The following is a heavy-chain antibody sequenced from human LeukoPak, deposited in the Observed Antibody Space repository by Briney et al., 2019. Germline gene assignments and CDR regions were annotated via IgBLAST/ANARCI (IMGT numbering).Heavy chain of an antibody. J-gene: IGHJ4*02. D-gene: IGHD7-27*01. Sequence: PGGSLRLSCAASGFTFSSYWMNWVRQAPGKGLEWVANIKQDGSEKYYVNSVKGRFTISRDNAKNSVYLQMNSLRAEDTAVYYCARAQLGTDFDYWGQGTLVTVSS. CDR1: GFTFSSYW. CDR3: ARAQLGTDFDY. CDR2: IKQDGSEK. V-gene: IGHV3-7*01.